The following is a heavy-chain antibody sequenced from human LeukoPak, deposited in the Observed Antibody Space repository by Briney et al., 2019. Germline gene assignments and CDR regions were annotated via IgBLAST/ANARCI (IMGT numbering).Heavy chain of an antibody. CDR2: IRYDGSNK. CDR3: ATDGPNYNIDH. J-gene: IGHJ4*02. V-gene: IGHV3-30*02. D-gene: IGHD3-9*01. Sequence: GGSLRLSCAASGFTFSSYAMHWVRQAPGKGLEWVAMIRYDGSNKYYADSVKGRSTISRDNSKNTMYLQMDSLRAEDTAVYYCATDGPNYNIDHWGQGILVTVSS. CDR1: GFTFSSYA.